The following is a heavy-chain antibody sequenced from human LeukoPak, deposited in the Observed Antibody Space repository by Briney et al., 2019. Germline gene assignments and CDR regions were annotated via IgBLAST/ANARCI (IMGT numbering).Heavy chain of an antibody. CDR1: GYTFTGYY. D-gene: IGHD3-3*01. J-gene: IGHJ4*02. CDR2: INPNSGGT. V-gene: IGHV1-2*02. CDR3: ARDRGYDFWSGYYYFDY. Sequence: GASVKVSCKASGYTFTGYYIHWVRQAPGQGLEWMGWINPNSGGTNYAQKFQGRVTMTRDTSISTAYMELSRLRSDDTAVYYCARDRGYDFWSGYYYFDYWGQGTLVTVSS.